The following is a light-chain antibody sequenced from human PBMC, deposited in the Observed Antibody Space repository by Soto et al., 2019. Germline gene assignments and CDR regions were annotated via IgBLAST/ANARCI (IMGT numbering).Light chain of an antibody. Sequence: EIVLTQSPATLSLSPGESATLSCRASQSVSRYLAWYQQKPGQTPRLLIYDASNRAAGIPARFSGSGSGTDFTLTISSLEPEDSAVYYCQQRSNWPLTFGGGTKVDIK. CDR2: DAS. CDR1: QSVSRY. J-gene: IGKJ4*01. CDR3: QQRSNWPLT. V-gene: IGKV3-11*01.